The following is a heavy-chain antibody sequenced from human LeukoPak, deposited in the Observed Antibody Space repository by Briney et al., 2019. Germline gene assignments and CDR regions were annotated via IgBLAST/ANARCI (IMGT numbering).Heavy chain of an antibody. J-gene: IGHJ5*02. CDR3: ARARGEVVPAAEGFDP. D-gene: IGHD2-2*01. CDR1: RYTCTSNY. Sequence: ASVKLSCNASRYTCTSNYMHWVRQAPGQGLEWMGWINPNSGGTNYAHKSQGRVTMTRDTSITTAYMELSRLRSDDTAVYYCARARGEVVPAAEGFDPWGQGTLETVSS. V-gene: IGHV1-2*02. CDR2: INPNSGGT.